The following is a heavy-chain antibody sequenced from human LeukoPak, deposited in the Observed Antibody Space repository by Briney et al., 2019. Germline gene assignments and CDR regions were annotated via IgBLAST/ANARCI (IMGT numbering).Heavy chain of an antibody. CDR2: IYPGDSDT. D-gene: IGHD6-19*01. Sequence: GESLKISCKGSGYSFTSYWIGWVRQMPGKGLEWMGIIYPGDSDTRYSPSFQGQVTISADKSISTAYLQWSSLKASDTAMYYCAREVGLGISVAGTGDAFDIWGQGTMVTVSS. J-gene: IGHJ3*02. CDR1: GYSFTSYW. CDR3: AREVGLGISVAGTGDAFDI. V-gene: IGHV5-51*01.